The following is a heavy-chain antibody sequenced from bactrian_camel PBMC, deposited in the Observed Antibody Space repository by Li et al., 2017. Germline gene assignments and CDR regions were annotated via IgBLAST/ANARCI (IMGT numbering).Heavy chain of an antibody. D-gene: IGHD5*01. Sequence: HVQLVESGGGLVQPGGTLRLSCAASQFSSSTYYMSWVRHGAGKGLEWVASIYVSTGSTYYADSMADRFTISSDNAKNTLYLQMNSLKPEDTAVYYCAAHPWWVGCGNWGQGTQVTVS. CDR2: IYVSTGST. CDR1: QFSSSTYY. J-gene: IGHJ4*01. V-gene: IGHV3-2*01. CDR3: AAHPWWVGCGN.